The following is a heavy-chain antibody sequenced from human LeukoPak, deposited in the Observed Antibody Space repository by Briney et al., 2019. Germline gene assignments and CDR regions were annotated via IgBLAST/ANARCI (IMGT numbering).Heavy chain of an antibody. V-gene: IGHV1-46*01. CDR3: AREGITGTTIDY. CDR2: VNTNAGST. Sequence: ASVKVSYKAFGYTFSDYFIHWVRQAPGLGLEWMGVVNTNAGSTSYAQKFQGRVTMTRDTSTSTVYMELSSLRSEDTAVYYCAREGITGTTIDYWGQGTLVTVSS. D-gene: IGHD1-7*01. J-gene: IGHJ4*02. CDR1: GYTFSDYF.